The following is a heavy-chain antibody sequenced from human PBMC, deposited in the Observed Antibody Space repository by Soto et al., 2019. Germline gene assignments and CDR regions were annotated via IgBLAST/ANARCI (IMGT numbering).Heavy chain of an antibody. CDR1: GGSISSSNW. Sequence: QVQLQESGPGLVKPSGTLSLTCAVSGGSISSSNWWSWVRQPPGKGLEWIGEIYHSGSTNYNPSLKSRVTRSVDKAKNRFSLKLSSVTAADTAVYYCARLSGSYANNFDYWGQGTLVTVSS. V-gene: IGHV4-4*02. J-gene: IGHJ4*02. CDR2: IYHSGST. CDR3: ARLSGSYANNFDY. D-gene: IGHD3-16*01.